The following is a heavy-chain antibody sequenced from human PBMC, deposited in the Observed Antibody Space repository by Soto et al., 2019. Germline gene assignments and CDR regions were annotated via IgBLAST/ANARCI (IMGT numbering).Heavy chain of an antibody. D-gene: IGHD6-19*01. V-gene: IGHV3-48*04. CDR2: ISSSSSTI. Sequence: GGSLRLSCAASGFTFSSYSMNWVRQAPGKGLEWVSYISSSSSTIHYADSVKGRFTISRDNAKNSLYLQMNSLRAEDTAVYYCARVGIAVAGPKYYYMDVWGKGTTVTVSS. J-gene: IGHJ6*03. CDR1: GFTFSSYS. CDR3: ARVGIAVAGPKYYYMDV.